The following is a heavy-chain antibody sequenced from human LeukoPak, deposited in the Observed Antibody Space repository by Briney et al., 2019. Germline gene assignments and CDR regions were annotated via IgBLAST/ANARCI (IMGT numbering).Heavy chain of an antibody. V-gene: IGHV4-38-2*02. CDR2: IYHSGST. J-gene: IGHJ3*02. CDR3: ARDRRDSGAFDI. D-gene: IGHD1-1*01. CDR1: GYSISSGYY. Sequence: PSETLSLTCTVSGYSISSGYYWGWIRQPPGKGLEWIGSIYHSGSTYYNPSLKSRVTISVDTSKNQFSLKLSSVTAADTAVYYCARDRRDSGAFDIWGQGTMVTVSS.